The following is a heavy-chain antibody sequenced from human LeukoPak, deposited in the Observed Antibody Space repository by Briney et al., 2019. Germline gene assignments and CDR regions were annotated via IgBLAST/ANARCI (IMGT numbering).Heavy chain of an antibody. Sequence: SETLCLTCTVSGVSISSSSYYWGWIRQPPGKGLEWNVSIYYSGSTYYNTSVTSRVTISVDTSKNQFSLKLSSVTAADTAVYYCARRRGHWLAHFDYWGQGTLVTVSS. CDR2: IYYSGST. CDR3: ARRRGHWLAHFDY. V-gene: IGHV4-39*01. D-gene: IGHD6-19*01. CDR1: GVSISSSSYY. J-gene: IGHJ4*02.